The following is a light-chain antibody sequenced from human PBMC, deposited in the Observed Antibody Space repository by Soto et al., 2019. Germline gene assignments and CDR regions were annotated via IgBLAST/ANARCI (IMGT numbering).Light chain of an antibody. CDR2: GNN. CDR1: SYNFGSGYD. Sequence: QSVLAQPPSVSGAPGQRVTISCTGSSYNFGSGYDVQWYQQLPGRAPKFLISGNNDRPSGLPDRFSASKSGTSASLAITGLQAEDEADYYCQTYDTSLSAYVFGTGTKLTVL. CDR3: QTYDTSLSAYV. J-gene: IGLJ1*01. V-gene: IGLV1-40*01.